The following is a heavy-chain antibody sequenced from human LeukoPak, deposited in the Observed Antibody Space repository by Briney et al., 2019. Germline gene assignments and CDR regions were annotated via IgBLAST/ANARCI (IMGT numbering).Heavy chain of an antibody. V-gene: IGHV3-30*02. CDR3: AKGIHSGSYFGY. D-gene: IGHD1-26*01. CDR1: GFTFSSYG. Sequence: PGGSLRLSCAASGFTFSSYGMHWVRQAPGKGLGWGAFIRYDGSKKYYADAVKGRFTISRDNSKNTLYLQMNSLRAEDTAVYYCAKGIHSGSYFGYWGQGTLVTVSS. CDR2: IRYDGSKK. J-gene: IGHJ4*02.